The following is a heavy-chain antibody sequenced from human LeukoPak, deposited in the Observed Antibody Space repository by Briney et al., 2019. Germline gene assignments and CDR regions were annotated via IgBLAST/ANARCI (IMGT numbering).Heavy chain of an antibody. CDR2: IYHSGST. D-gene: IGHD4-11*01. CDR3: ARRYSNYFFDY. V-gene: IGHV4-38-2*01. CDR1: GYSITSGYC. Sequence: PSETLSLTCGVSGYSITSGYCWAWIRQPPGKGLEWIGNIYHSGSTYYNPSLKSRVTISVDTSKNQFSLKLSSVTAADTAVYYCARRYSNYFFDYWGQGTLVTVSS. J-gene: IGHJ4*02.